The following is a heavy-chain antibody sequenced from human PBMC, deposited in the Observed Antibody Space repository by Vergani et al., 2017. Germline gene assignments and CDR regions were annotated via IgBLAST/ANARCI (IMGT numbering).Heavy chain of an antibody. CDR2: INSDGDST. Sequence: VQLVESGGGLVQPGGSLRLSCTASGFTFSNYWMQWVRQAPGKGLIWVSRINSDGDSTSYADSVKGRFTISRDNAKNTLYLQMDSLRAEDTAVYYCANGPSIKVVPAAKGYMDVWGKGTTVTVSS. V-gene: IGHV3-74*01. CDR1: GFTFSNYW. D-gene: IGHD2-2*01. CDR3: ANGPSIKVVPAAKGYMDV. J-gene: IGHJ6*04.